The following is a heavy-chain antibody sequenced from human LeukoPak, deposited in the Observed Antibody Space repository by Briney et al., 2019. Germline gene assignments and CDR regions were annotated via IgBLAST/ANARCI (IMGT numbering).Heavy chain of an antibody. Sequence: SETLSLTCTVSGASIRTSEDHWTWIRQHPGKGLEWIGYTSNSDYPDSNPSLKSRVTISLDTSKNQFSLKLRSVTAADTAVYYCARDRSLWFGESRGYYGMDVWGQGTTVTVSS. CDR1: GASIRTSEDH. V-gene: IGHV4-31*03. J-gene: IGHJ6*02. CDR3: ARDRSLWFGESRGYYGMDV. D-gene: IGHD3-10*01. CDR2: TSNSDYP.